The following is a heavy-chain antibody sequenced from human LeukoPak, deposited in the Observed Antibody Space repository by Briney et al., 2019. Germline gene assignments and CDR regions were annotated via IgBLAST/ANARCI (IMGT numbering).Heavy chain of an antibody. CDR3: ARGESGMDV. J-gene: IGHJ6*04. CDR1: GGSFSGYY. Sequence: SETLSLTCAVYGGSFSGYYWSWIRQPPGKGLEWIGYIYHSGSTYYNPSLKSRVTISVDRSKNQFSLKLSSVTAADTAVYYCARGESGMDVWGKGTTVTVSS. V-gene: IGHV4-34*01. CDR2: IYHSGST.